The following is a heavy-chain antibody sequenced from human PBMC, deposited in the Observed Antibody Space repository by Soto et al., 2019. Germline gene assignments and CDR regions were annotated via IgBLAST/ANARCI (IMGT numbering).Heavy chain of an antibody. Sequence: APVKVSCKASGYTFTSYRISWVRQAPGQWLEWMGWISTYNGNTNYAQKLQGRVTMTIHTYTSTAYMELRSLRSDDTAVYYCARGCGYSGYDSFADWFDPWGQGTLVTVSS. J-gene: IGHJ5*02. CDR1: GYTFTSYR. V-gene: IGHV1-18*01. CDR3: ARGCGYSGYDSFADWFDP. D-gene: IGHD5-12*01. CDR2: ISTYNGNT.